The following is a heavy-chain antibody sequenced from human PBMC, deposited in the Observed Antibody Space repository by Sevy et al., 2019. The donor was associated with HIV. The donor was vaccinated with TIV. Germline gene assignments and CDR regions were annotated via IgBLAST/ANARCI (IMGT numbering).Heavy chain of an antibody. J-gene: IGHJ4*02. D-gene: IGHD5-18*01. CDR1: GGYMSSYS. Sequence: SETLSLTCTVSGGYMSSYSWSWIRQPPGKGLEWIGYIYYSGSTNYNPALKSRVTISVDTSKNQFSLKLSSVTAADTAVYYCAREEYGYSYGYDGGYYFDYWGQGSLVTVSS. V-gene: IGHV4-59*01. CDR2: IYYSGST. CDR3: AREEYGYSYGYDGGYYFDY.